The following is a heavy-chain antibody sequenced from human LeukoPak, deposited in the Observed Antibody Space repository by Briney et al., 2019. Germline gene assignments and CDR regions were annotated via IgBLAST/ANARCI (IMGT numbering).Heavy chain of an antibody. CDR2: LSHDGNFI. V-gene: IGHV3-33*02. D-gene: IGHD2-21*01. CDR3: ARDVDLYLDF. CDR1: GFTLTNYG. Sequence: PGRSLRLSCGVSGFTLTNYGMHWVRQAPGKGLEWVAVLSHDGNFIDYAASVKGRFTISRDTSTNTLFLQMSSLRAEDTAVYYCARDVDLYLDFWGQGSLVTVSS. J-gene: IGHJ4*02.